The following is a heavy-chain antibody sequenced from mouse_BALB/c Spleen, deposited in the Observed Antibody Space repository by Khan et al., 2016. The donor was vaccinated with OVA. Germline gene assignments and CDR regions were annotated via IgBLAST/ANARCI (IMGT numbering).Heavy chain of an antibody. D-gene: IGHD3-3*01. CDR2: INPSSGYT. V-gene: IGHV1-4*01. Sequence: VELVESGAELVKPGASVKMSCKASGYTFTSYTMHWVKQRPGQGLEWIGYINPSSGYTKYNQKFKDKATLTADNSSSTAYMQLSSLTSEDSAVYYGARKGTRSAYRGKGTTHTVSS. CDR1: GYTFTSYT. CDR3: ARKGTRSAY. J-gene: IGHJ2*01.